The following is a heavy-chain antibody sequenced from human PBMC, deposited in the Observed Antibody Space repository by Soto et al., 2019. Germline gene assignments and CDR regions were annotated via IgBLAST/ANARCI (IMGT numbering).Heavy chain of an antibody. CDR1: GGSFSGYY. CDR2: INHSGST. Sequence: PSETLSLTCAVYGGSFSGYYWSWIRQPPGKGLEWIGEINHSGSTNYNPSLKSRVTISVDTSKNQFSLKLSSVTAADTAVYYCARAGRLRLWFDTWGQGTLVTVSS. J-gene: IGHJ5*02. D-gene: IGHD5-12*01. V-gene: IGHV4-34*01. CDR3: ARAGRLRLWFDT.